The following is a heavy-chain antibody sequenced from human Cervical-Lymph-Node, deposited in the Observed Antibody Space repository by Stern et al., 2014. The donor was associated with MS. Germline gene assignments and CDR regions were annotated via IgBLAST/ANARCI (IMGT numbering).Heavy chain of an antibody. CDR2: ISTLGRTI. D-gene: IGHD3-3*01. CDR3: ARGITIFGEGK. Sequence: EVQLVESGGGLVQPGGSLRLSCAGSGFTFSNYNMNWVRQAPGKGLEWLSFISTLGRTIYYADSVRGRFTISRDNANNSLYLQMTSLRAEDTAVYYCARGITIFGEGKWGQGTLVTVSS. V-gene: IGHV3-48*01. J-gene: IGHJ4*02. CDR1: GFTFSNYN.